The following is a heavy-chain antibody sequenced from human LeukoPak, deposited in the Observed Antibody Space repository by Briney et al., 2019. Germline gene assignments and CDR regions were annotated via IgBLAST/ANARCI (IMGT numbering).Heavy chain of an antibody. V-gene: IGHV4-59*12. Sequence: PSETLSLTCTVSGGSIRSYFWGWLRQPPGKGLEWIGYIWDTEITDYNPSLKSRVTMSVDTSKNQFSLKLSSVTAADTAVYYCARVRTAHYYDSSGYYVYWFDPWGQGTLVTVSS. CDR1: GGSIRSYF. CDR2: IWDTEIT. CDR3: ARVRTAHYYDSSGYYVYWFDP. D-gene: IGHD3-22*01. J-gene: IGHJ5*02.